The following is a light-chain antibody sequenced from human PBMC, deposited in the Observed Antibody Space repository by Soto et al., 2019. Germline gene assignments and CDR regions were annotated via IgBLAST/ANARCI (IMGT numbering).Light chain of an antibody. CDR3: SSFVAGNNYWV. V-gene: IGLV2-8*01. Sequence: QSALTQPPSASGSPGRSVTISCTGTGSDVGGYDYVSWFQQHPGKAPKLIIYEVTKRPSGVPDRFAAPKSGNTASLTVSGLQAEDEADYYCSSFVAGNNYWVFGGGTKLTVL. CDR1: GSDVGGYDY. J-gene: IGLJ3*02. CDR2: EVT.